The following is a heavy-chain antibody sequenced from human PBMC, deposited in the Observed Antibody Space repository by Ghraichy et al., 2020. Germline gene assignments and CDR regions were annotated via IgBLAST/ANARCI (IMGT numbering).Heavy chain of an antibody. Sequence: SETLSLTCTVSGGSISSYYWSWIRQPPGKGLEWIGYIYYSGSTNYNPSLKSRVTISVDTSKNQFSLKLSSVTAADTAVYYCARDGYSSSWYPSRRGDYYYYDGMDVWGQGTTVTVSS. D-gene: IGHD6-13*01. V-gene: IGHV4-59*01. CDR2: IYYSGST. CDR3: ARDGYSSSWYPSRRGDYYYYDGMDV. CDR1: GGSISSYY. J-gene: IGHJ6*02.